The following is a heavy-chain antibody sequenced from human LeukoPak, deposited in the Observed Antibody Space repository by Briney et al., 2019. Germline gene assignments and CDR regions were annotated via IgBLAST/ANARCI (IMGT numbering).Heavy chain of an antibody. J-gene: IGHJ4*02. Sequence: PSETLSLTCAVYGGSFSGYFWTWIRQSPGKGLEWIGEINHSGSTNYNPSLKSRVTISVDTSKNQFSLKLSSVTAADTAVYYCARRSYDILTGYHTGFDYWGQGTLVTVSS. CDR1: GGSFSGYF. D-gene: IGHD3-9*01. CDR2: INHSGST. V-gene: IGHV4-34*01. CDR3: ARRSYDILTGYHTGFDY.